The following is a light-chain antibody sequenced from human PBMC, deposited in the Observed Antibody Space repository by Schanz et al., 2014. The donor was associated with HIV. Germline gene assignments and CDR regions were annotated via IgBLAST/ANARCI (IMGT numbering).Light chain of an antibody. CDR1: AFNIGQNY. CDR3: ATWDSTLRAVV. CDR2: ADY. V-gene: IGLV1-51*01. J-gene: IGLJ2*01. Sequence: QSVLTQPPSVSAAPGQKVTIACSGSAFNIGQNYVSWYQQFPGTAPKLLIFADYQRPSEIPDRISGSKTGTSATLAIIGLQTGDEADYYCATWDSTLRAVVFGGGTKLTVL.